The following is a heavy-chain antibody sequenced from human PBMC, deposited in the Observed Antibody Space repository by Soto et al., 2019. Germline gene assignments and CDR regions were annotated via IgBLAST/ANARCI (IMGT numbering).Heavy chain of an antibody. CDR1: GGSISSYY. Sequence: KPSETLSLTCTVSGGSISSYYWSWIRQPPGKGLEWIGYIYYSGSTNYNPSLKSRVTISVDTSKNQFSLKLSSVTAADTAVYYCARVEDSSSEYYFDYWGQGTLVTVSS. V-gene: IGHV4-59*01. CDR2: IYYSGST. D-gene: IGHD6-6*01. J-gene: IGHJ4*02. CDR3: ARVEDSSSEYYFDY.